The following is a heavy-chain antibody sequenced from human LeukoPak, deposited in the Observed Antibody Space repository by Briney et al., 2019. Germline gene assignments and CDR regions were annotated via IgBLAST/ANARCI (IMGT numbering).Heavy chain of an antibody. D-gene: IGHD2-2*01. CDR3: ARVPHCSSNSCQAWFDP. J-gene: IGHJ5*02. CDR1: GGSIRDDY. V-gene: IGHV4-59*01. Sequence: WETLSLTCTFSGGSIRDDYWSWIRQPPGKGLEWIGNIYYSGSTKYNPSLKSRVTISIDTSRNQFSLKLTSVTAADTAVYYCARVPHCSSNSCQAWFDPWGQGTLATVSS. CDR2: IYYSGST.